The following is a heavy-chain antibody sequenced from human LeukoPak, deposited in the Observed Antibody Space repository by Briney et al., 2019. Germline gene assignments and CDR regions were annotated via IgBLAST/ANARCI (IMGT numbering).Heavy chain of an antibody. D-gene: IGHD2-15*01. CDR1: GFTFSSYW. CDR3: AREGSLSTFDY. CDR2: IKQDGSEK. Sequence: GGSLRLSCAASGFTFSSYWMSWVRQAPGKGLEWVANIKQDGSEKYYVDSVKGRFAISRDNAKNSLYLQMNSLRAEDTAVYYCAREGSLSTFDYWGQGTLVTVSS. J-gene: IGHJ4*02. V-gene: IGHV3-7*01.